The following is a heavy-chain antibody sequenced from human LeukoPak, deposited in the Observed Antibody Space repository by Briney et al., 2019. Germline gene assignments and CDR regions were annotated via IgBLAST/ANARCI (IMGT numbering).Heavy chain of an antibody. Sequence: SETLSLTCTVSGYSISTGYYWGWIRQPPGKGLEWIASIYHSGSTYYNSSLKSRVTMSVDTSKNRFSLKLSSVTAADTAVYYCAREPYYYESSGPTAPWGQGTLVTVSS. D-gene: IGHD3-22*01. CDR2: IYHSGST. V-gene: IGHV4-38-2*02. CDR3: AREPYYYESSGPTAP. J-gene: IGHJ5*02. CDR1: GYSISTGYY.